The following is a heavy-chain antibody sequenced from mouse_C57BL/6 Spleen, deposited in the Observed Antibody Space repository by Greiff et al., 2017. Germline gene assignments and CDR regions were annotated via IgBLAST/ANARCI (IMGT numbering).Heavy chain of an antibody. CDR3: ARWEFPTVVAGGFDY. V-gene: IGHV1-52*01. Sequence: QVQLQQPGAELVRPGSSVKLSCKASGYTFTSYWMHWVKQRPIKGLEWIGNIDPSDSETHYNQKFKDKATLTVDKSSSTAYMQLSSLTSEDSAVYYCARWEFPTVVAGGFDYWGQGTTLTVSS. J-gene: IGHJ2*01. D-gene: IGHD1-1*01. CDR1: GYTFTSYW. CDR2: IDPSDSET.